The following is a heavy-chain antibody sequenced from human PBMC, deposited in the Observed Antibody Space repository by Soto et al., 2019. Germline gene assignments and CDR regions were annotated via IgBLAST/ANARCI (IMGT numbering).Heavy chain of an antibody. V-gene: IGHV3-23*01. CDR1: VFTFNNSA. J-gene: IGHJ3*02. Sequence: GSLRLSCAASVFTFNNSAMTWVRQAPGQGLEWVASISENGGSRGGTYYADSVKGRFTISRDNSKNTLYLQVDSLTGADTAVYYCASAKAVVIAPLGIWGQGALVTVSS. CDR3: ASAKAVVIAPLGI. D-gene: IGHD2-21*01. CDR2: ISENGGSRGGT.